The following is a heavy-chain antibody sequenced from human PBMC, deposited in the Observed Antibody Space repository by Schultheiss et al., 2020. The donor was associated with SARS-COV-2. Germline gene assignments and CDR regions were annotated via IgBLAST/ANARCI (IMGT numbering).Heavy chain of an antibody. J-gene: IGHJ6*03. CDR2: ISGSGGST. V-gene: IGHV3-23*01. D-gene: IGHD2-2*01. Sequence: GESLKISCAASGFTFSSYAMSWVRQAPGKGLEWVSAISGSGGSTYYVDSVKGRFTISRDNSKNTLYLQMSSLRAEDTAVYYCVKLAAHCSSTSCYDYYYMDVWGKGTTVTVSS. CDR3: VKLAAHCSSTSCYDYYYMDV. CDR1: GFTFSSYA.